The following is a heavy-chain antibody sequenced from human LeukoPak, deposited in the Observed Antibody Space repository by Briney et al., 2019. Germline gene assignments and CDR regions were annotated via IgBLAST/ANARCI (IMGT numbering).Heavy chain of an antibody. CDR2: ISAYNGNT. J-gene: IGHJ4*02. D-gene: IGHD3-9*01. CDR3: AMSPNYDILTGYYIDY. Sequence: GASVKVSCTASGYTFTSYGISWVRQAPGQGLEWMGWISAYNGNTNYAQKLQGRVTMTTDTSTSTAYMELRSLRSDDTAVYYCAMSPNYDILTGYYIDYWGQGTLVTVSS. CDR1: GYTFTSYG. V-gene: IGHV1-18*01.